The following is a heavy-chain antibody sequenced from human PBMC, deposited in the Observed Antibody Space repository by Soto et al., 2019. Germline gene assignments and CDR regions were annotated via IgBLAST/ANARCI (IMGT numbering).Heavy chain of an antibody. CDR3: ARDQRACFSNNGHGWFDP. CDR2: IYHSVST. D-gene: IGHD1-20*01. CDR1: GDSISSGDNW. J-gene: IGHJ5*02. Sequence: PCETLSLTCAVSGDSISSGDNWWSWVRQPPGKGLEWIGDIYHSVSTNYNPSLKIRVTISVDKSNNQFSLKLTSVTAADTAVYYCARDQRACFSNNGHGWFDPWGQRTLVTVS. V-gene: IGHV4-4*02.